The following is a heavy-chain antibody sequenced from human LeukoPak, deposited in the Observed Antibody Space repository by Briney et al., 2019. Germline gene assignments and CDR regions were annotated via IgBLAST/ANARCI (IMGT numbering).Heavy chain of an antibody. CDR2: INHSGST. CDR3: ARGPYYYVSIRRFDP. D-gene: IGHD3-22*01. CDR1: GGSFSGYY. Sequence: SETLSLTCAVYGGSFSGYYLSWIRQPPGKGLEWIGEINHSGSTNYNPSLKSRVTISVDTSKNQFSLKLSSVTAADTAVYYCARGPYYYVSIRRFDPWGQGTLVTVSS. V-gene: IGHV4-34*01. J-gene: IGHJ5*02.